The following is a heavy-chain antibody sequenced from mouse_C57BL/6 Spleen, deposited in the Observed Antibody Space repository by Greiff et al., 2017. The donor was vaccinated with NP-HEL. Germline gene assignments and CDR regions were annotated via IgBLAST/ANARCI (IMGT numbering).Heavy chain of an antibody. J-gene: IGHJ2*01. CDR1: GFTFSSYA. CDR2: ISDGGSYT. V-gene: IGHV5-4*01. CDR3: ARGGVHFDY. Sequence: VQRVESGGGLVKPGGSLKLSCAASGFTFSSYAMSWVRQTPEKRLEWVATISDGGSYTYYPDNVKGRFTISRDNAKNNLYLQMSHLKSEDTAMYYCARGGVHFDYWGQGTTLTVSS.